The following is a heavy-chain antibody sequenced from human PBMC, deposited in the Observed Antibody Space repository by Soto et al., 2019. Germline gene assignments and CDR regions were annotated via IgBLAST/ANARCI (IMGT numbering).Heavy chain of an antibody. CDR1: GGSVSSASNY. CDR3: ARVGRPHGPILLPIYYFDS. Sequence: QVQLQESGPGLVKPSETLSLTCTVSGGSVSSASNYWSWIRQPPGKGLEWFGYVYYSGTTYYNPSLNSRVTISIYSSKNQFSLRLASVTPADTAVYFCARVGRPHGPILLPIYYFDSWGQGALVTVSS. J-gene: IGHJ4*02. D-gene: IGHD2-15*01. CDR2: VYYSGTT. V-gene: IGHV4-61*01.